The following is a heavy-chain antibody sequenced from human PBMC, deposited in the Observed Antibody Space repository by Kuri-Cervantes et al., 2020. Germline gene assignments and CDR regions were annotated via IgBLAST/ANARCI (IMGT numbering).Heavy chain of an antibody. V-gene: IGHV1-18*01. CDR3: ARNLGFGRFGELWNYYYGMDV. Sequence: ASVKVSCKASGYTFTSYGISWVRQAPGQGLEWMGWISAYNGNTNYAQKLQGRVTMTTDTSTSTAYMELRSLRSDDTAVYYCARNLGFGRFGELWNYYYGMDVWGQGTTVTVSS. D-gene: IGHD3-10*01. J-gene: IGHJ6*02. CDR1: GYTFTSYG. CDR2: ISAYNGNT.